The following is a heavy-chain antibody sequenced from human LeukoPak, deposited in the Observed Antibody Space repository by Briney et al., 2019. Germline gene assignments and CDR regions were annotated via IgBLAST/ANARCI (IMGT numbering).Heavy chain of an antibody. J-gene: IGHJ4*02. Sequence: YPWGSLRLSCEASGFIFSTYAIHWVRQAPGKGLEWVTFIWYDGSNRYYADSVKGRFTISRDNSKNTLYLQMSSLRAEDTAVYYCATDRPGGGWSFDYWGQGILVTVS. CDR3: ATDRPGGGWSFDY. CDR2: IWYDGSNR. D-gene: IGHD6-19*01. CDR1: GFIFSTYA. V-gene: IGHV3-30*02.